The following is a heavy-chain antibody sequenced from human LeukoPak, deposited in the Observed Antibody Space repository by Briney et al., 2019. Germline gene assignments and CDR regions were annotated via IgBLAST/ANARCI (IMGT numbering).Heavy chain of an antibody. CDR3: ARRRASGYSRGSHNWFDP. V-gene: IGHV4-39*01. Sequence: SETLSLTCTVSGGSISSDSYYWAWIRQPPGKGLEWIANIYYSGSTYYNPSLKSRVTISVDTSRNQFSLKLSSVTAADTAVYYCARRRASGYSRGSHNWFDPWGQGTLVTVSS. CDR2: IYYSGST. D-gene: IGHD5-12*01. J-gene: IGHJ5*02. CDR1: GGSISSDSYY.